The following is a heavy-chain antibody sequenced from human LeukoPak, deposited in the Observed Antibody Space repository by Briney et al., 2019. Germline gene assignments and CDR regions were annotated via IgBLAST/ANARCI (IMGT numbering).Heavy chain of an antibody. Sequence: PGGSLRLSCAASGFSVTSNYMSWVRQAPGKGLEWIGEINHSGSTNYNPSLKSRVTISVDTSKNQFSLKLSSVTAADTAVYYCASEVRGVIKNAFDIWGQGTMVTVSS. V-gene: IGHV4-34*01. CDR3: ASEVRGVIKNAFDI. CDR2: INHSGST. J-gene: IGHJ3*02. CDR1: GFSVTSNY. D-gene: IGHD3-10*01.